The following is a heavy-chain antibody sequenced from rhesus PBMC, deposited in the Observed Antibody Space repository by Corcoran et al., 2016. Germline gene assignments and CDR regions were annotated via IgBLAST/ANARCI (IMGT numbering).Heavy chain of an antibody. Sequence: LQLLQSGDVVKKPGSAVKVSCKTTGYTFTDYDVHGARQAPRQGLEWMGWINPYNCNTKFAQNFQCRVSMSRATSTSTAYMELRSLRSEDTAVYYCARDRNLWSGYPFDYWGQGVLVTVSS. D-gene: IGHD3-3*01. CDR1: GYTFTDYD. CDR2: INPYNCNT. J-gene: IGHJ4*01. CDR3: ARDRNLWSGYPFDY. V-gene: IGHV1S2*01.